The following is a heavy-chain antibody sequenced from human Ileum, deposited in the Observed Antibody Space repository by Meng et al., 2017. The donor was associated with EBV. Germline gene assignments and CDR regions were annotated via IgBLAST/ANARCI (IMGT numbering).Heavy chain of an antibody. Sequence: QLQAWGPVLVKPSGTLSFRCAVSGDSISSNNWWSWVRQPPGKGLEWIGEIYHSGSTNYNPSFKSRVTMSVDKSKNQISLNLSSVTAADTAVYYCASGRDYAWHSWGRGTLVTVSS. CDR1: GDSISSNNW. CDR2: IYHSGST. CDR3: ASGRDYAWHS. J-gene: IGHJ4*02. D-gene: IGHD4-17*01. V-gene: IGHV4-4*02.